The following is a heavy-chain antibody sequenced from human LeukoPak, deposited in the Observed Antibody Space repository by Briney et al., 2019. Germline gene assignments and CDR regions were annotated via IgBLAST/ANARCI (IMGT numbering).Heavy chain of an antibody. Sequence: SQTLSLTCAVYGGSFSGYYWSWIRQPPGKGLEWIGEINHSGSTNYNPSLKSRVTISVDTSKNQFSLKLSSVTAADTAVYYCARGPRRSGSYYSNYYYGMDVWGQGTTVTVSS. D-gene: IGHD3-10*01. CDR3: ARGPRRSGSYYSNYYYGMDV. CDR1: GGSFSGYY. J-gene: IGHJ6*02. V-gene: IGHV4-34*01. CDR2: INHSGST.